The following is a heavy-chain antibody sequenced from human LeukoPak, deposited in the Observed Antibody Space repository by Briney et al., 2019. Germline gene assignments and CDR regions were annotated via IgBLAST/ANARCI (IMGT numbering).Heavy chain of an antibody. V-gene: IGHV1-18*01. J-gene: IGHJ4*02. CDR3: AREEGSYSSSSYDY. Sequence: ASVKVSCKASGYTFTSYGISWVRQAPGQGLEWMGWISAYNGNTNYAQKLRGRVTMTTDTSTSTAYMELRSLRSDDTAVYYCAREEGSYSSSSYDYWGQGTLVTVSS. D-gene: IGHD6-6*01. CDR1: GYTFTSYG. CDR2: ISAYNGNT.